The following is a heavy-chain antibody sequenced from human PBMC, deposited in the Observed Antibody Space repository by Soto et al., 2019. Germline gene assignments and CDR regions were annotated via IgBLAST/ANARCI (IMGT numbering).Heavy chain of an antibody. CDR1: GYTFSGYY. CDR2: INPNSGGT. V-gene: IGHV1-2*04. CDR3: ATSIVVSPLYGMDL. D-gene: IGHD1-26*01. J-gene: IGHJ6*02. Sequence: QVQLVQSGAEVKKPGASVKVSCKASGYTFSGYYIHWVRQARGQGIEWMGWINPNSGGTKYVQKFQGWVTMTRDTSISTAYMELSRLRPDDTDVYFCATSIVVSPLYGMDLWGQGTTVTVSS.